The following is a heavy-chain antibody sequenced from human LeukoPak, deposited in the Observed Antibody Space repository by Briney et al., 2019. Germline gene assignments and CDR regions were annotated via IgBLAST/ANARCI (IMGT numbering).Heavy chain of an antibody. V-gene: IGHV1-18*04. Sequence: ASVKVSCKASGYTFTSYGISWVRQAPGQGLEWMGWISAYNGNTNYAQKLQGRVTMTTDTSTCTAYMELRSLRSDDTAVYYCARDSDWNTVNYYYGMDVWGKGTTVTVSS. CDR2: ISAYNGNT. D-gene: IGHD1/OR15-1a*01. J-gene: IGHJ6*04. CDR1: GYTFTSYG. CDR3: ARDSDWNTVNYYYGMDV.